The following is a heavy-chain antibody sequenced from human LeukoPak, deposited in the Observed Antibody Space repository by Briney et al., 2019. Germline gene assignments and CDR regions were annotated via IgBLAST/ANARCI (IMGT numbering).Heavy chain of an antibody. CDR2: IKQDGSEK. V-gene: IGHV3-7*01. D-gene: IGHD3-16*02. Sequence: GGSLRLSCAASGFTFSTYWMTWVRQAPGKGLEWVANIKQDGSEKYYEDSMKGRFTISRDNAKSSLYLQMKSLRAEDTAVYYCARTYYDYFWGNYRYIDYWGQGTLVTVSS. CDR3: ARTYYDYFWGNYRYIDY. CDR1: GFTFSTYW. J-gene: IGHJ4*02.